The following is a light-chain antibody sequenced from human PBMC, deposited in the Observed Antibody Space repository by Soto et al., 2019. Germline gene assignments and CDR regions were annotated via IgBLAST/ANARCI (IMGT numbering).Light chain of an antibody. CDR3: MQRIELPIT. CDR2: TVS. V-gene: IGKV2-40*01. J-gene: IGKJ5*01. Sequence: IVMTQTPLSLPVTPGEPAYISCRSSQSLLDGDDGKTYLDWYLQKPGQSPQLLIYTVSYRASGVPDRFSGSGSGTDFTLKITRVEAEDVGVYYCMQRIELPITFGQGTRLEIK. CDR1: QSLLDGDDGKTY.